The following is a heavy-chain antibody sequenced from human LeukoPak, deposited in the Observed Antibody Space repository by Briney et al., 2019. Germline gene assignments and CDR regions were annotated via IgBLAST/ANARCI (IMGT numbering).Heavy chain of an antibody. CDR3: ARDPAYCGGDCYSAPGDY. J-gene: IGHJ4*02. Sequence: AASVTVSCKASGYTFTGYYMHWVRQAPGQGLEWMGWINPNSGGTNYAQKFQGRVTMTRDTSISTAYMELSRLRSDDTAVYYCARDPAYCGGDCYSAPGDYWGQGTLVTVSS. CDR1: GYTFTGYY. CDR2: INPNSGGT. D-gene: IGHD2-21*02. V-gene: IGHV1-2*02.